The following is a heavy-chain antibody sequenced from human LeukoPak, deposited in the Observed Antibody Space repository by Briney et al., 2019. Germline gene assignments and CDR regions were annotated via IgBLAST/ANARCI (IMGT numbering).Heavy chain of an antibody. V-gene: IGHV4-59*12. CDR3: ARVGSLSSGRNWFDP. CDR2: IYYSGST. Sequence: SETLSLTCTVSGGSISSYYWSWIRQPPGKGLEWIGYIYYSGSTNYNPSLKSRVTISVDTSKNQFSLKLSSVTAADTAVYYCARVGSLSSGRNWFDPWGQGTLVTVSS. J-gene: IGHJ5*02. D-gene: IGHD6-19*01. CDR1: GGSISSYY.